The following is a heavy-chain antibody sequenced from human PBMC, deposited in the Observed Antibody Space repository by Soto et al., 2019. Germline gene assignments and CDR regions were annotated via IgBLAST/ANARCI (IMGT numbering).Heavy chain of an antibody. D-gene: IGHD6-13*01. Sequence: QVTLKESGPVLVKPTETLTLTCTVSGFSLSNGRMGVSWIRQPPGKALEWLAHIFSNDEKSYSTSLKSSLTVSKDTSKSQVVLTVTNLDPADTATYYCARLRDDGTSWYGAFDIWGQGTMVTVSS. V-gene: IGHV2-26*01. CDR2: IFSNDEK. CDR3: ARLRDDGTSWYGAFDI. CDR1: GFSLSNGRMG. J-gene: IGHJ3*02.